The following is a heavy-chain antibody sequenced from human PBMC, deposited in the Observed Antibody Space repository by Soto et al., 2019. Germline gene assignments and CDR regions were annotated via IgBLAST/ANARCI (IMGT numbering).Heavy chain of an antibody. CDR1: GYSFPSHW. Sequence: EVQLVQSAAEVKKPGESLRISCKGSGYSFPSHWIGWVRQMPGKGLEWMGMIYPGDSDVRYSPSFEGQVTISADKSISTAYLQWNSLKCSDTAMYYCARHETQQLVNWFDPWGQGTLVIVSS. J-gene: IGHJ5*02. CDR3: ARHETQQLVNWFDP. D-gene: IGHD6-13*01. CDR2: IYPGDSDV. V-gene: IGHV5-51*01.